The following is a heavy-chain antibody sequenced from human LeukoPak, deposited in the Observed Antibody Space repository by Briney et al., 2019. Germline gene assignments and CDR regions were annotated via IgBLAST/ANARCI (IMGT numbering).Heavy chain of an antibody. D-gene: IGHD4-17*01. CDR3: ITTVTTWDYMDV. V-gene: IGHV1-8*01. CDR1: GYTFTSYD. Sequence: ASVKVSFKASGYTFTSYDINWVRQATGQGLEWMGWMNPNSGNTGYAQKFQGRVTMTRNTSISTAYMELSSLRSEDTAVYYCITTVTTWDYMDVWGKGTTVTVSS. J-gene: IGHJ6*03. CDR2: MNPNSGNT.